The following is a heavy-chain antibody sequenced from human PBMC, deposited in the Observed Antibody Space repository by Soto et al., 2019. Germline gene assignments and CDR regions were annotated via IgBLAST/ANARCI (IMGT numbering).Heavy chain of an antibody. J-gene: IGHJ4*02. CDR3: AREPYDYDRCGHFDY. V-gene: IGHV4-30-4*01. D-gene: IGHD3-22*01. CDR1: GGSISSGDYY. CDR2: IYYSGST. Sequence: PSETLSLTCTVSGGSISSGDYYWNWIRQPPGKGLEWIGFIYYSGSTYYNPSLESRVTMSVDTSKNQFSLKLSSVTAADTAVYYCAREPYDYDRCGHFDYWGQGTLVTVSS.